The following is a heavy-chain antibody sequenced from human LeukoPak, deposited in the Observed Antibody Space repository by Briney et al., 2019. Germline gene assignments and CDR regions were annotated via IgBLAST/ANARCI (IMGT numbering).Heavy chain of an antibody. V-gene: IGHV3-15*01. CDR2: IKSKTDGGTT. J-gene: IGHJ4*02. CDR3: TTVGNSGSKQVPPWDY. Sequence: GGSLRLSCAASGFTFSSYSMNWVRQAPGKGLEWVGRIKSKTDGGTTDYAAPVKGRFTISRDDSKNTLYLQMNSLKTEDTAVYYCTTVGNSGSKQVPPWDYWGQGTLVTVSS. CDR1: GFTFSSYS. D-gene: IGHD1-26*01.